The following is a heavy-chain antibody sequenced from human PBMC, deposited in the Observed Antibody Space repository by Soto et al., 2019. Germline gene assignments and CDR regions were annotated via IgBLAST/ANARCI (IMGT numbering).Heavy chain of an antibody. V-gene: IGHV1-69*13. CDR1: GGTFSSYA. Sequence: SVKVSCKASGGTFSSYAISWVRQAPGQGLEWMGGIIPIFGTANYAQKFQGRVTITADESTSTAYMELSSLRSEDTAVYYCARDIVATNDYYYYGMDVWGQGTTVTVS. CDR2: IIPIFGTA. J-gene: IGHJ6*02. D-gene: IGHD5-12*01. CDR3: ARDIVATNDYYYYGMDV.